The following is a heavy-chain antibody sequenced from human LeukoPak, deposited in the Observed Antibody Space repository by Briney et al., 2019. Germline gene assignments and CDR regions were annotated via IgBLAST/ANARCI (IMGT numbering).Heavy chain of an antibody. J-gene: IGHJ4*02. CDR2: IHYNGIT. CDR1: GSMYNYY. D-gene: IGHD1-26*01. Sequence: SETLSLTCTVSGSMYNYYWSWIRQPPGKGLEWIGYIHYNGITNYSPSLKSRVTMSLDTSKNQVSLKLNSVSAADTAVYHCARHISSGGTYAHFDYWGQGTLVTVSS. CDR3: ARHISSGGTYAHFDY. V-gene: IGHV4-59*08.